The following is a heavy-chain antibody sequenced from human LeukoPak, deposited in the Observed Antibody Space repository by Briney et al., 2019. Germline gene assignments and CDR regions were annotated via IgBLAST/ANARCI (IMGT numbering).Heavy chain of an antibody. J-gene: IGHJ4*02. CDR1: GGSISSYY. CDR3: ARDSVGYYDSSGYYHY. D-gene: IGHD3-22*01. CDR2: IYTSGST. V-gene: IGHV4-4*07. Sequence: SETLSLTCTVSGGSISSYYWSWIRQPAGKGLEWIGRIYTSGSTNYNPSLKSRVTMSVDTSKNQFSLKLSSVTAADTAVYYRARDSVGYYDSSGYYHYWGQGTLVTVSS.